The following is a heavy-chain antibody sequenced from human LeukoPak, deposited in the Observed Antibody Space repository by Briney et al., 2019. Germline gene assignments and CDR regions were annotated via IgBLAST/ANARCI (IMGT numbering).Heavy chain of an antibody. J-gene: IGHJ4*02. Sequence: GGSLRLSCAASGFTFSSYAMSWVRQAPGKGLEWVSAIIGSGGYTYYADSVKGRFTISRDNSKKTLSLQMHSLRAEDTPVYYCVKQRGISLASDYWGQGALVTVSS. CDR2: IIGSGGYT. CDR3: VKQRGISLASDY. D-gene: IGHD1-26*01. V-gene: IGHV3-23*01. CDR1: GFTFSSYA.